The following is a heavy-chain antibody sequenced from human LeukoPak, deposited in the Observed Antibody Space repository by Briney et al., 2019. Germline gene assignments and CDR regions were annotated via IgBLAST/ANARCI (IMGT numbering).Heavy chain of an antibody. Sequence: GGSLRLSCAASGLTVSDNYMTWVRQAPGKGLEWVSLSYNGGATYYADSAKGRFTISRDNSKNTLYLQMNSLRAEDTAVYYCAKPIAAADYWGQGTLVTVSS. CDR3: AKPIAAADY. D-gene: IGHD6-13*01. V-gene: IGHV3-53*01. CDR1: GLTVSDNY. CDR2: SYNGGAT. J-gene: IGHJ4*02.